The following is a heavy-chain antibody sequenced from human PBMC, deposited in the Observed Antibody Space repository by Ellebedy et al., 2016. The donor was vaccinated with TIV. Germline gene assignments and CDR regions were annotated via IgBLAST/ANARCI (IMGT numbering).Heavy chain of an antibody. D-gene: IGHD1-26*01. Sequence: MPSETLSLTCTVSGVSISGFHWTWIRQPPGKGLEWIGYIYFSGSSNSNPSLKSRVTMSVDTSKNQFSLKLSSVTAADTAVYYCVRWVGHFDFWGQGTLVTVSS. CDR1: GVSISGFH. J-gene: IGHJ4*02. CDR3: VRWVGHFDF. V-gene: IGHV4-59*01. CDR2: IYFSGSS.